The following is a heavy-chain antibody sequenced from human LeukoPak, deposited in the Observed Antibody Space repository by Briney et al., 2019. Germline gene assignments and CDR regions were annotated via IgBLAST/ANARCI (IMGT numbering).Heavy chain of an antibody. V-gene: IGHV4-59*01. Sequence: SETLSLTCTVFGGSISSYYWSWIRQPPGKGLEWIGYIYYSGSTNYNPSLKSRVTISVDTSKNHFSLKLSSVTAADTAVYYCARGLIVATIRDAFDIWGQGTMVTVSS. J-gene: IGHJ3*02. CDR3: ARGLIVATIRDAFDI. CDR2: IYYSGST. CDR1: GGSISSYY. D-gene: IGHD5-12*01.